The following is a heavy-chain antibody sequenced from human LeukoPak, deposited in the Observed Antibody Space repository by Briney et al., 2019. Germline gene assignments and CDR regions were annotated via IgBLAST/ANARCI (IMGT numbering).Heavy chain of an antibody. CDR2: IDHRGSI. J-gene: IGHJ6*02. D-gene: IGHD4-17*01. Sequence: SSETLSLTCVVNGGSFTDYYWTWIRQAPGNGLEWVGDIDHRGSINYNPSLKSRVTISVDRSKSQFSLKLSSVTAADTAVYYCARALSYGVTDYYYGMDVWGQGTTVTVSS. V-gene: IGHV4-34*01. CDR1: GGSFTDYY. CDR3: ARALSYGVTDYYYGMDV.